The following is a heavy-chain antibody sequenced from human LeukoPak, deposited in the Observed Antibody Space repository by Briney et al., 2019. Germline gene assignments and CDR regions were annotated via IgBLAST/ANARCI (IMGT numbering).Heavy chain of an antibody. J-gene: IGHJ4*02. CDR1: GGSFSGYY. Sequence: PSETLSLTRAVYGGSFSGYYWSWIRQPPGKGLEWIGEINHSGSTNYNPSLKSRVTISVDTSKNQFSLKLSSVTAADTAVYYCARRPGVGANPFDYWGQGTLVTVSS. CDR2: INHSGST. D-gene: IGHD1-26*01. V-gene: IGHV4-34*01. CDR3: ARRPGVGANPFDY.